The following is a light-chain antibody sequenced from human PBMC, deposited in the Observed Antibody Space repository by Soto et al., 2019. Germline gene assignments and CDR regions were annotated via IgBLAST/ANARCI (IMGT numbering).Light chain of an antibody. CDR3: QQYSSYPYT. V-gene: IGKV1-5*01. J-gene: IGKJ2*01. CDR1: QTISTW. CDR2: DAS. Sequence: DIQMTQSPSTLSASVGDRVTITCRASQTISTWLAWYQHEPGQAPKLLISDASNLISGVPSRFSGSASGTEFTLTISSLQTDDFATYYCQQYSSYPYTFGQGTKLQIK.